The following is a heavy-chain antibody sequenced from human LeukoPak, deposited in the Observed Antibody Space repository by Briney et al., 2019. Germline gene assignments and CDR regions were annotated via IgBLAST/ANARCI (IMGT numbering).Heavy chain of an antibody. J-gene: IGHJ4*02. CDR3: ARHVGIRTGELLHLDN. CDR2: IDYSSST. D-gene: IGHD3-10*01. CDR1: GGSITRHSYY. V-gene: IGHV4-39*01. Sequence: SETLSHICSVSGGSITRHSYYWGWLREPPGKGLEWFGGIDYSSSTHYHRSLKSRATKTMARTKYQFSLTLSSLTAADTAVYYCARHVGIRTGELLHLDNWGQGTLVTVSS.